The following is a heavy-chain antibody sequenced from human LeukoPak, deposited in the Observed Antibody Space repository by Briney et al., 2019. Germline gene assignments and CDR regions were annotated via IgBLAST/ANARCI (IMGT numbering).Heavy chain of an antibody. V-gene: IGHV4-39*07. Sequence: PSETLSLTCTVSGGSISSSSYYWGWIRQPPGKGLEWIGSIYYSGSTNYNPSLKSRVTISVDKSKNQFSLKLSSVTAADTAVYYCARGVGDYDSSGYPSPELPFDIWGQGTMVTVSS. CDR2: IYYSGST. CDR3: ARGVGDYDSSGYPSPELPFDI. CDR1: GGSISSSSYY. D-gene: IGHD3-22*01. J-gene: IGHJ3*02.